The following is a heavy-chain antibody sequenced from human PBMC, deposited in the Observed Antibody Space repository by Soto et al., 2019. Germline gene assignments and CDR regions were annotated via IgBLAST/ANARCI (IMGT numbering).Heavy chain of an antibody. CDR3: VMQRGGVVY. Sequence: QVHLVQSGAEVRKPGASVKVSCKASGYSFTGNSMHWVRQAPGQGLEWMGWINPNNGGINYAQTCQGRVTMTRDTSISTAYMDLSRLRSDDTAVYYCVMQRGGVVYWGQGTLVTVSS. J-gene: IGHJ4*02. CDR1: GYSFTGNS. D-gene: IGHD6-25*01. V-gene: IGHV1-2*02. CDR2: INPNNGGI.